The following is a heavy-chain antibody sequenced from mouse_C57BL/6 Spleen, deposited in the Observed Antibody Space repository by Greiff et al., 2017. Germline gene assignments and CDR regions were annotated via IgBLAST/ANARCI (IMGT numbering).Heavy chain of an antibody. J-gene: IGHJ3*01. D-gene: IGHD2-10*01. Sequence: EVKLMESGGGLVQPGESLKLSCESNEYEFPSHDMSWVRKTPEKRLELVAAINSDGGSTYYPDTMERRFIISRDNTKKTLYLQMSSLRSEDTALYYCARQAYPGAWFAYWGQGTLVTVSA. CDR1: EYEFPSHD. CDR2: INSDGGST. V-gene: IGHV5-2*01. CDR3: ARQAYPGAWFAY.